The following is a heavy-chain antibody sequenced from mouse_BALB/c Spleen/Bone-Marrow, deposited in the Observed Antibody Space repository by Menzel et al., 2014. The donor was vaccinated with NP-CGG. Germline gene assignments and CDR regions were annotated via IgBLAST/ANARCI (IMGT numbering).Heavy chain of an antibody. CDR3: ASTYYGNPFAY. J-gene: IGHJ3*01. V-gene: IGHV5-12*02. D-gene: IGHD2-10*01. CDR1: GFTFSDYY. CDR2: ISNGGGST. Sequence: EVKLMESGGGLVQPGGSLKLSCATSGFTFSDYYMYWVRQTPEKRLEWAAYISNGGGSTYYPDTVKGRFTISRGNAKNTLYLQMSRLKSEDTAMYYCASTYYGNPFAYWGQGTLVTVSA.